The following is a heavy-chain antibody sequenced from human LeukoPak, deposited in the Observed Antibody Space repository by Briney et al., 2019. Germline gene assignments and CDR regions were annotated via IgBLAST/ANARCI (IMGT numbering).Heavy chain of an antibody. D-gene: IGHD6-19*01. CDR3: ARGSSSGWDYYFDY. Sequence: SETLSLTCTGYSFSISSYYWIWHPQPPGKELEWFVYIYYSGSTNYNPSLKSRATISVDPPQNQLSLKLSSVTAADPAVYYCARGSSSGWDYYFDYWGQGTLVTVSS. V-gene: IGHV4-59*01. CDR2: IYYSGST. CDR1: SFSISSYY. J-gene: IGHJ4*02.